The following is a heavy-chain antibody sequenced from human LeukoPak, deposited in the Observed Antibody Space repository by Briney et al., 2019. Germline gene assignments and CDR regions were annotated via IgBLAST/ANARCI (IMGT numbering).Heavy chain of an antibody. CDR3: ARDTRSSLRGHYYYYMDV. V-gene: IGHV1-69*01. J-gene: IGHJ6*02. CDR2: IIPILTTP. Sequence: SVKVSCEVSGDTFSRYAISWVRQAPGQGLEWMGGIIPILTTPNYAQRFQGRVTITADESTSTAYMELISLRSEDTAVYYCARDTRSSLRGHYYYYMDVWGQGTTVIVSS. CDR1: GDTFSRYA. D-gene: IGHD3-10*01.